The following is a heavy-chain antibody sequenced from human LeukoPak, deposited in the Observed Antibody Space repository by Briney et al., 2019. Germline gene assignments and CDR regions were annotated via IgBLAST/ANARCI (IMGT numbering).Heavy chain of an antibody. CDR3: ARDITSSWYDY. CDR2: ISYDGSNK. V-gene: IGHV3-30-3*01. CDR1: GFTFSSYA. Sequence: GGSLRLSCAASGFTFSSYAMHWVRQAPGKGLEWVAVISYDGSNKYYADSVKGRFTISRDNSKNTLFLQMDSLRAEDTALYYCARDITSSWYDYWGQGTLVTVSS. J-gene: IGHJ4*02. D-gene: IGHD6-13*01.